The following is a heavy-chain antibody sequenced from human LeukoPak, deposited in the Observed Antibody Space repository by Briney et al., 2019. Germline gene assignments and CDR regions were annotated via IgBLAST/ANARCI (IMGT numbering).Heavy chain of an antibody. J-gene: IGHJ4*02. CDR1: GYTFTGYY. Sequence: GASVKVSCKASGYTFTGYYLHWVRQAPGHGLEWMGWINPNSGGTNYAQKFQGRVTMTRDTPISTAYMELSRLKSDDTAVYYCARGQLEIDSSGTFDYWGQGTLVTVSP. CDR2: INPNSGGT. D-gene: IGHD6-19*01. CDR3: ARGQLEIDSSGTFDY. V-gene: IGHV1-2*02.